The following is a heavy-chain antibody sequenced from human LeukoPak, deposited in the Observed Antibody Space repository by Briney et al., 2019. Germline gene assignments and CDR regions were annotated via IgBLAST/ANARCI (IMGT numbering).Heavy chain of an antibody. Sequence: PSEALSLTCTVSGGSISSYYWSWIRQPPGKGLEWIAYISDIGSINYNPSLKSRVTISLDTSKNQFSLKLSSVTAADTAVYYCARHTKSGYYYIAFGGFDYWGQGTLVTVSS. CDR3: ARHTKSGYYYIAFGGFDY. CDR2: ISDIGSI. D-gene: IGHD3-22*01. CDR1: GGSISSYY. V-gene: IGHV4-59*08. J-gene: IGHJ4*02.